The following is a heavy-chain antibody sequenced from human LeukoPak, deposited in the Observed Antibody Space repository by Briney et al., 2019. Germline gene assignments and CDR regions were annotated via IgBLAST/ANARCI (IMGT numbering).Heavy chain of an antibody. CDR3: ARLPAHYCSSTSCDDSWFDP. Sequence: PSETLSLTCTVSGGSINSYYWNWIRQTPGRGLEWIGYISHSGSTSYNPSLKSRVTISIDTSKSQFSLKLRSVTAADTAVYYCARLPAHYCSSTSCDDSWFDPWGQGTLVTVSS. CDR1: GGSINSYY. V-gene: IGHV4-59*08. D-gene: IGHD2-2*01. J-gene: IGHJ5*02. CDR2: ISHSGST.